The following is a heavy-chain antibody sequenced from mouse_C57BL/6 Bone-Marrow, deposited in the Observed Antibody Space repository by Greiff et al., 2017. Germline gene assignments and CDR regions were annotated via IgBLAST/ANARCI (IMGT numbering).Heavy chain of an antibody. Sequence: EFHLQQSGPELVKPGASVKLSCTASGSNITDYYMHWLKQRTEQGLEWIGRIVPVVGVTTSVPKFQGKATITADTSSNTADLQLSSLTSEDTAVDYCARNGSSYNNLDYWGQGTTLTVSS. D-gene: IGHD1-1*01. V-gene: IGHV14-2*01. CDR3: ARNGSSYNNLDY. J-gene: IGHJ2*01. CDR2: IVPVVGVT. CDR1: GSNITDYY.